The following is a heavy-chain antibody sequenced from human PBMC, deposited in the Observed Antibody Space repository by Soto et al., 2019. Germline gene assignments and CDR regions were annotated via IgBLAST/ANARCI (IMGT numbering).Heavy chain of an antibody. Sequence: PSETLSLTGTVPVRSFSSGSYYWSWIRQPPGKGLEWIGYICYSGSTNYNPSRKSRVTISVDTSKNQFSLKLSSVTAADTAVYYCASLPIVGATYFQHWGQGTLVTVSS. J-gene: IGHJ1*01. CDR3: ASLPIVGATYFQH. CDR2: ICYSGST. CDR1: VRSFSSGSYY. D-gene: IGHD1-26*01. V-gene: IGHV4-61*01.